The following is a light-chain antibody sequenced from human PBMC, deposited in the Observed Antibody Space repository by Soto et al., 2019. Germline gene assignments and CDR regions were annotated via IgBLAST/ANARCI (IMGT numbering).Light chain of an antibody. CDR1: SSNIGSKY. CDR2: RNN. Sequence: QSVLTQPPSASGTPGQRVTISCSGSSSNIGSKYVYWYQQLPGTVPQLLIYRNNERPSGVPDRFSGSKSGTSASLAIRGLRSEDEADYYCAAWDDSLSGVVFGGGTKLTVL. J-gene: IGLJ2*01. V-gene: IGLV1-47*01. CDR3: AAWDDSLSGVV.